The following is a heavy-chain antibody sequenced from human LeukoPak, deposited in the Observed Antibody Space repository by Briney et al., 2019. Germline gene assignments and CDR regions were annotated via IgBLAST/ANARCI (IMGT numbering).Heavy chain of an antibody. V-gene: IGHV5-51*01. Sequence: GESLRISCKGSGYNFSSYWIGWVRQMPGKGLEWMGIIYPGDSDTRYSPSFQGQVTISVDKYISTAYLQWSSLKASDTAMYYCARRWTSGWLSVGDYSGHGTLVTVSS. J-gene: IGHJ4*03. CDR1: GYNFSSYW. D-gene: IGHD6-19*01. CDR3: ARRWTSGWLSVGDY. CDR2: IYPGDSDT.